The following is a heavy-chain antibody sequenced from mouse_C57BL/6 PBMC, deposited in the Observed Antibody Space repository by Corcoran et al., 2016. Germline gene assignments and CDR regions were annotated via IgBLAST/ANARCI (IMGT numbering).Heavy chain of an antibody. CDR3: ARSPSTKDWYFDV. V-gene: IGHV9-3*01. CDR1: GYTFTTYG. CDR2: IKTYSGVP. D-gene: IGHD2-1*01. Sequence: QIQLVQSGPELKKPGETVKISCKASGYTFTTYGMNWVKQAPGKGLKWMGLIKTYSGVPTYADDFKGRFAFSLETSARTAYLQINNLKNEDTATYFCARSPSTKDWYFDVWGTGATVTVSS. J-gene: IGHJ1*03.